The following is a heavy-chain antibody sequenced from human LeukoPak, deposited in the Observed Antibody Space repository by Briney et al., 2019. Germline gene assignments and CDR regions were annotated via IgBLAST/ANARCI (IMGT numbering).Heavy chain of an antibody. D-gene: IGHD6-13*01. Sequence: GGSLRLSCAASGFTFSNYGMHWVSQAPGKVLEWVAFIRYDGTNNYYADSVKGRFTISRENAKDTLYLQINILRADDTAVYYCAGRHQAYSRTYWGQGTLVTVSS. J-gene: IGHJ4*02. CDR2: IRYDGTNN. CDR3: AGRHQAYSRTY. V-gene: IGHV3-30*02. CDR1: GFTFSNYG.